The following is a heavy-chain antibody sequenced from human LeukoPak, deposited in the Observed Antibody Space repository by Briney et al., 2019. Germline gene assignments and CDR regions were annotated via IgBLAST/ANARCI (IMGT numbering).Heavy chain of an antibody. CDR1: GGSISSGGHY. Sequence: SQTLSLTCTVSGGSISSGGHYSSWIRQHPGKGLEWIGYIHYSGSTYYNPSLKSRVTILADTSKNQFSLKLSSVTAADTAIYYCARDVVVIPAGTTGGSYYYYAMDVWGQGATVTVSS. CDR3: ARDVVVIPAGTTGGSYYYYAMDV. D-gene: IGHD2-2*01. J-gene: IGHJ6*02. V-gene: IGHV4-31*03. CDR2: IHYSGST.